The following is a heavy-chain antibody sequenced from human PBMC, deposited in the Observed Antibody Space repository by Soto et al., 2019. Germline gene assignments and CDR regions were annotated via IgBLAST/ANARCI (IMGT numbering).Heavy chain of an antibody. CDR1: GFPLSTYG. CDR2: ITGTGGDT. Sequence: EVQLLESGGGLVQPGGSLRLSCAASGFPLSTYGMSWVRQAPGKGLEWVSSITGTGGDTYYADSVKGRFTSSRDNSNNMLYLKMNSLRVEETAVYYCARIRGYWYGLDVWGQGTTITVSS. V-gene: IGHV3-23*01. CDR3: ARIRGYWYGLDV. J-gene: IGHJ6*02.